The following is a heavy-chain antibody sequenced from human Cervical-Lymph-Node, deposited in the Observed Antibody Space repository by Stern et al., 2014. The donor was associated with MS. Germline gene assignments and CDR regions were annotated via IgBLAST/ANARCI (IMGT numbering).Heavy chain of an antibody. CDR2: ITPNSGGT. CDR3: ARAPYNFWSTYPPGGYYFDY. D-gene: IGHD3-3*01. Sequence: VQLVESGAEVKKPGASLKVSCKTSGYTLSDHYIHWVRQAPGQGLEWMGRITPNSGGTSYAQQFQGRVSMTTDTSISSAYLELSRLRSNDTAVYYCARAPYNFWSTYPPGGYYFDYWGQGTLVAVSS. CDR1: GYTLSDHY. J-gene: IGHJ4*02. V-gene: IGHV1-2*06.